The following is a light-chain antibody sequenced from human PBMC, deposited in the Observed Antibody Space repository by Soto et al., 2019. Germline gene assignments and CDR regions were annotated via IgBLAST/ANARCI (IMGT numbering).Light chain of an antibody. CDR3: LLYYGGVRV. CDR2: STS. J-gene: IGLJ2*01. V-gene: IGLV7-43*01. CDR1: TGAVTSTFY. Sequence: QAVVTQEPSLSVSPGGTVTLTCASSTGAVTSTFYPNWFQQKPGQAPRSLIYSTSNSHPWTPARFSGSLLAVKAALTLSSVQPEDEADYFCLLYYGGVRVFGGGTKVTVL.